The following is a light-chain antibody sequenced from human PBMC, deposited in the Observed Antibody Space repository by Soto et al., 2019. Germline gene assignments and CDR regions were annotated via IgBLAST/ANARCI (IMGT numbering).Light chain of an antibody. V-gene: IGKV3-15*01. CDR1: QSVSSN. Sequence: EIVMTQSPATLSVSPGERATLSCRASQSVSSNLAWYQQKPGRAPRLLIYGASTSATGIPARFSGSGSGTEFTLTISSLQSEDFAVYYCQQYNNWPTWTFGQGTKVEIK. CDR2: GAS. J-gene: IGKJ1*01. CDR3: QQYNNWPTWT.